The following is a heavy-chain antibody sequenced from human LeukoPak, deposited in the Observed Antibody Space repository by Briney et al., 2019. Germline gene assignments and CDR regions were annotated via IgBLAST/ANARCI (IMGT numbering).Heavy chain of an antibody. V-gene: IGHV4-59*08. J-gene: IGHJ6*02. CDR3: ARLPVSGYYYYYYGMDV. CDR1: GGSISSYY. Sequence: PSETLSLTCTVSGGSISSYYWSWIRQPPGKGLEWIGDIYYSGSTNYNPSLKSRVTISVDTSKNQFSLKLSSVTAADTAVYYCARLPVSGYYYYYYGMDVWGQGTTVTVSS. CDR2: IYYSGST. D-gene: IGHD3-3*01.